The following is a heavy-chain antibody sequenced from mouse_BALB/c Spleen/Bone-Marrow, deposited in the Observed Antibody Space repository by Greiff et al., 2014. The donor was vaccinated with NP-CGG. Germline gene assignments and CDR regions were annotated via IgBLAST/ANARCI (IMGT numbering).Heavy chain of an antibody. Sequence: EVQLQQSGAELVKPGASVKLSCTASGFNIKDTYMHWVKQRPEQGLEWIGRIDPANGNTKYDPKFQGKVTITADTSSNTAYLQLSSLTSEDTAVYYCARYYYGSSYAMDYWGQGTSVTVSS. V-gene: IGHV14-3*02. CDR3: ARYYYGSSYAMDY. J-gene: IGHJ4*01. CDR1: GFNIKDTY. D-gene: IGHD1-1*01. CDR2: IDPANGNT.